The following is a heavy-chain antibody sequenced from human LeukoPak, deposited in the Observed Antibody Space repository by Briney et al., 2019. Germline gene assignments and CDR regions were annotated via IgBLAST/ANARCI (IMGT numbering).Heavy chain of an antibody. CDR2: ISSSSSYI. V-gene: IGHV3-21*04. J-gene: IGHJ4*02. Sequence: PGGSLRLSCAASGFTFSSYSMNWVRQAPGKGLEWVSSISSSSSYIYYADSVKGRFTISRDNAKNSLYLQMNSLRAEDTALYYCAKDIGYSYGFHYWGQGTLVTVSS. CDR3: AKDIGYSYGFHY. CDR1: GFTFSSYS. D-gene: IGHD5-18*01.